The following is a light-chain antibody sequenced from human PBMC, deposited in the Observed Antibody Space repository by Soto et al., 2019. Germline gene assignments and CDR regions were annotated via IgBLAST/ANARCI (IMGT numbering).Light chain of an antibody. J-gene: IGLJ7*01. V-gene: IGLV7-46*01. CDR3: LLSYSGPSI. CDR2: DIN. Sequence: QAVVTQEPSLTVSPGVTVTLTCGSSTGTVTSGHYPYWFQLKPGQAPRTLLYDINNKHSWTPARFSGSLLGGKAALTLSGAQPEDEADYYCLLSYSGPSIFGGGTQLTVL. CDR1: TGTVTSGHY.